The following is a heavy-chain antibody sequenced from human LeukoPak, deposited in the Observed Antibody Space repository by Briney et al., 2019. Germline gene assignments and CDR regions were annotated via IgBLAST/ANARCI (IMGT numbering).Heavy chain of an antibody. V-gene: IGHV4-39*01. D-gene: IGHD3/OR15-3a*01. Sequence: KPSETLSLTCTVSGGSISSSSYYWGWIRQPPGKGLEWTGSIYYTVNTYYNASRKTRATISIDTYNNQFALKLTSVTAADTAVYYCAKQTGSGLFILPGGQGTLVTVSS. CDR2: IYYTVNT. CDR1: GGSISSSSYY. J-gene: IGHJ4*02. CDR3: AKQTGSGLFILP.